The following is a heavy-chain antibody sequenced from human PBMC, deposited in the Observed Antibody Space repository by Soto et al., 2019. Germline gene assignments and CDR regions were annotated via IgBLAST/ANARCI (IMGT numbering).Heavy chain of an antibody. V-gene: IGHV1-2*04. CDR1: GYTFTNYY. J-gene: IGHJ6*02. D-gene: IGHD1-26*01. Sequence: QVQLVQSGAEVKKPGASVKVSCKASGYTFTNYYIHWVRQAPGQGLEWMGWIDGDSGDTNYAQKFQGWVTMTRDTSFNTAYMELSRLTSDDTAVYYCARTPNTGRAGVYGMDVWGQGPRVTASS. CDR2: IDGDSGDT. CDR3: ARTPNTGRAGVYGMDV.